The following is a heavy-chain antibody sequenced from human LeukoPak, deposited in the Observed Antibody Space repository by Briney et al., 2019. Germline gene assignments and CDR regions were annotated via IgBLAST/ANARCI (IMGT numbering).Heavy chain of an antibody. D-gene: IGHD2-15*01. V-gene: IGHV1-2*02. J-gene: IGHJ5*02. CDR1: GYTFTGYY. CDR3: ARGAEIVVVAATVIYNWFDP. Sequence: ASVKVSCKASGYTFTGYYMHWVRQAPGQGLEWMGWINPNSGGTNYAQKFQGRVTMTRDTSISTAYMELSRLRSDDTAVYYCARGAEIVVVAATVIYNWFDPWGQGTLVTASS. CDR2: INPNSGGT.